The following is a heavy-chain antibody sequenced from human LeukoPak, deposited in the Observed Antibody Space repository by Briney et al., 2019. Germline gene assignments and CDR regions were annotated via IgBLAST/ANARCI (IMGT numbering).Heavy chain of an antibody. CDR1: GYSFTSYW. CDR2: IDPSDSYT. CDR3: ARRESSSSWYDDY. J-gene: IGHJ4*02. Sequence: GESLKISCKGSGYSFTSYWISWVRQMPGKGLEWMGRIDPSDSYTNYSPSFQGHVTISADKSISTAYLQWSSLKASDTAMYYCARRESSSSWYDDYRGQGTLVTVSS. D-gene: IGHD6-13*01. V-gene: IGHV5-10-1*01.